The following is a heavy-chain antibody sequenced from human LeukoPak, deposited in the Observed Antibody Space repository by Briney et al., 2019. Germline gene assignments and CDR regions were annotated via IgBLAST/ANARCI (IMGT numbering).Heavy chain of an antibody. J-gene: IGHJ4*02. CDR2: ISSSGSTI. Sequence: LSLTCAVYGGSFSGYYWSWIRQPPGKGLEWVSYISSSGSTIYYADSVKGRFTISRDNAKNTLYLQMNSLRAEDTAVYYCAIGTHGTVASGLFDYWGQGTLVTVSS. CDR3: AIGTHGTVASGLFDY. V-gene: IGHV3-11*04. D-gene: IGHD3/OR15-3a*01. CDR1: GGSFSGYY.